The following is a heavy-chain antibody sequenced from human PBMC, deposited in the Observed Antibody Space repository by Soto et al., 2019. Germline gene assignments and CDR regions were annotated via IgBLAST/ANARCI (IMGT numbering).Heavy chain of an antibody. Sequence: EVQLVESGGGLVKPGGSLRLSCAASGFTLSNHSMNWVRQTPGKGLEWVSSISSTSSYIYYADSLKGRFTISRDNAKNSLYLQMNSLRAEDTAGYFCSRGKWVTTVTTVDYWGQGTLVTVSS. CDR1: GFTLSNHS. CDR2: ISSTSSYI. J-gene: IGHJ4*02. V-gene: IGHV3-21*01. D-gene: IGHD4-17*01. CDR3: SRGKWVTTVTTVDY.